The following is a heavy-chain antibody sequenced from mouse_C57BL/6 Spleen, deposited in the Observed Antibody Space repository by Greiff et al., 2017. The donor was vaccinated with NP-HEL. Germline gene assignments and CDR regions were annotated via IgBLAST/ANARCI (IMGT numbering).Heavy chain of an antibody. Sequence: VMLVESGPGLVAPSQSLSITFTVSGFSLTSYAISWVRQPPGKGLEWLGVIWTGGGTNYNSALKSRLSISKDNSKSQVFLKMNSLQTDDTARYYCARMAVVALYYFDYWGQGTTLTVSS. CDR2: IWTGGGT. J-gene: IGHJ2*01. CDR1: GFSLTSYA. D-gene: IGHD1-1*01. CDR3: ARMAVVALYYFDY. V-gene: IGHV2-9-1*01.